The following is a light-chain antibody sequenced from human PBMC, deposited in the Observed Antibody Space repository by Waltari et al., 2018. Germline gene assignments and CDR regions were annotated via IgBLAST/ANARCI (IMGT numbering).Light chain of an antibody. CDR1: SRDVGGYHY. V-gene: IGLV2-14*03. CDR2: DVI. Sequence: QSALTQPASVSGSPGQSITISCTGTSRDVGGYHYVSWYQQHPGKAPKLLIYDVIYRPSGVSDRFSGSKSGNTASLIISGLQADDEADYYCSSYISSSTPYVFGTGTKVTVL. J-gene: IGLJ1*01. CDR3: SSYISSSTPYV.